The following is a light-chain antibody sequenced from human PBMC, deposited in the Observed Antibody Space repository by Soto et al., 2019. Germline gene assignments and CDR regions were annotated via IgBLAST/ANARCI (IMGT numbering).Light chain of an antibody. Sequence: QSVLTQPASVSGSPGQSITISCTGTSSDVGGYNYVSWYQQHPGKAPKLMIYDVSNRSSGVSNRFSGSKSGNTASLTISGLQAEDETDYYCSSYTSSSTLDVFGTGTQLTVL. CDR1: SSDVGGYNY. V-gene: IGLV2-14*01. J-gene: IGLJ1*01. CDR2: DVS. CDR3: SSYTSSSTLDV.